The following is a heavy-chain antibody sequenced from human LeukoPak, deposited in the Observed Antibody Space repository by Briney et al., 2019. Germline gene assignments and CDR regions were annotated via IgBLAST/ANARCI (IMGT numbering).Heavy chain of an antibody. J-gene: IGHJ4*02. D-gene: IGHD5-18*01. CDR1: GFTFSSYW. CDR2: IKKDGSEK. CDR3: ARGDPAMVETYTFDY. V-gene: IGHV3-7*01. Sequence: GGSLRLSCAASGFTFSSYWMSWVRQAPGKGLEWVANIKKDGSEKYYVDSVKGRFTISRDNAKKSLYLQMNSLRAEDTAVYYCARGDPAMVETYTFDYWGQGTLVTVSS.